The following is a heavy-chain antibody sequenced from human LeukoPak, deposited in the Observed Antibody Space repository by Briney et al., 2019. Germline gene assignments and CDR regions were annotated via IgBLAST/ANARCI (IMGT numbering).Heavy chain of an antibody. Sequence: ASVKVSCKASGGTFSSYAISWVRQAPGQGLEWMGGIIPIFGTANYAQKFQGRVTITTDESTSTAYMELSSLRSDDTAVYYCARDRGVMGPVGYWYFDLWGRGTLVTVSS. V-gene: IGHV1-69*05. CDR3: ARDRGVMGPVGYWYFDL. D-gene: IGHD3-10*01. CDR1: GGTFSSYA. CDR2: IIPIFGTA. J-gene: IGHJ2*01.